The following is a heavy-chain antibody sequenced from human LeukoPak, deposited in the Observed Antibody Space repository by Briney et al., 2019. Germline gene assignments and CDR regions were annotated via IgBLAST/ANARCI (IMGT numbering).Heavy chain of an antibody. CDR1: GYTFTSYY. V-gene: IGHV1-46*01. CDR2: IYPRDGST. J-gene: IGHJ4*02. CDR3: ARDQEGFDY. Sequence: ASVKVSCKASGYTFTSYYMHWVRQAPGQGLEWMGMIYPRDGSTSYAQKFQGRVTVTRDTSTSTVHMELSGLRSEDTAVYYCARDQEGFDYWGQGTLVTVST.